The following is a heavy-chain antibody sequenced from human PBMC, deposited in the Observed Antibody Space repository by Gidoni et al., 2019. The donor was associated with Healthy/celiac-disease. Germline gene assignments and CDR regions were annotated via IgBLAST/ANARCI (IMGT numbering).Heavy chain of an antibody. CDR3: ARDIAYCGGDCYPGRGNWFDP. CDR2: ISSSSSYI. J-gene: IGHJ5*02. V-gene: IGHV3-21*01. Sequence: EVQLVESGGGLVKPGGSLRLSCAASGLTFSSYSMNWVRQAPGKGLEWVSSISSSSSYIYYADSVKGRFTISRDNAKNSLYLQMNSLRAEDTAVYYCARDIAYCGGDCYPGRGNWFDPWGQGTLVTVSS. D-gene: IGHD2-21*02. CDR1: GLTFSSYS.